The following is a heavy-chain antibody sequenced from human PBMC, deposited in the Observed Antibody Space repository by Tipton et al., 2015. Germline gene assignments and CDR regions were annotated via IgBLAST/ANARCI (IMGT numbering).Heavy chain of an antibody. CDR2: FYHSGDT. Sequence: TLSLTCTVSGGSISNSNYYWGWIRQPPGKGLEWIGSFYHSGDTLYNPSLKSRVTISVDTSKTQFSLEMGSVTATDTAVYYCARARGRHGGLFDSWGQGPLVTVSS. CDR3: ARARGRHGGLFDS. D-gene: IGHD4-23*01. CDR1: GGSISNSNYY. V-gene: IGHV4-39*07. J-gene: IGHJ4*02.